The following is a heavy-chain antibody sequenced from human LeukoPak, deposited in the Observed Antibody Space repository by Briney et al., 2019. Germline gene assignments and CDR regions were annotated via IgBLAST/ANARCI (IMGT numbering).Heavy chain of an antibody. CDR3: ARGPQGVTRPEY. CDR1: GGPISSSTYF. J-gene: IGHJ4*01. CDR2: IYYTWSS. Sequence: SETLSPTCTVSGGPISSSTYFWGWIRQPPGKGLEWIGTIYYTWSSYYNPSLKSRVTISVDTSKNHFSLKVRSVTAADTAVYYCARGPQGVTRPEYWGDGKLVTVSS. D-gene: IGHD4-17*01. V-gene: IGHV4-39*02.